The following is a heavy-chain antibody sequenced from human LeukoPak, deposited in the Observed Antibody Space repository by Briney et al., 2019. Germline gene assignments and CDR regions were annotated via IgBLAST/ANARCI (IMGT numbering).Heavy chain of an antibody. CDR2: INPNSGGT. Sequence: ASVKVSCKASGYTFSGYYLHWVRQAPGQGLEWMGWINPNSGGTNSAQKFQGRVTMTRDTSISTAYMELSRLRSDDTAVYYCARAPIAAGGIGYYYYYMDVWGKGTTVTVSS. J-gene: IGHJ6*03. D-gene: IGHD6-13*01. CDR3: ARAPIAAGGIGYYYYYMDV. CDR1: GYTFSGYY. V-gene: IGHV1-2*02.